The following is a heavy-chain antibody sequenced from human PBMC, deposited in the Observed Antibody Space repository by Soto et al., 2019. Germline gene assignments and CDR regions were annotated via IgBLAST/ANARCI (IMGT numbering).Heavy chain of an antibody. Sequence: QVQLVQSGAEVKKPGSSVKVSCKASGGTFSSYTISWVRQAPGQGLEWMGRIIPILGIANYAQKFQGRVTITADKSTSTAYMELSSLRSEDTAVYYCARDLAQQQLAYAFDIWCQGTMVTVSS. CDR1: GGTFSSYT. D-gene: IGHD6-13*01. V-gene: IGHV1-69*08. CDR3: ARDLAQQQLAYAFDI. J-gene: IGHJ3*02. CDR2: IIPILGIA.